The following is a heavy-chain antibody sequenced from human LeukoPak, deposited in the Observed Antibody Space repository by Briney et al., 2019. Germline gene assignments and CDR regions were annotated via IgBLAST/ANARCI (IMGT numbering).Heavy chain of an antibody. CDR3: ARGPSSGWYPYYFDY. Sequence: LRLSCVASGFTFSSNSINWVRQAPGKGLEWIGYIYYSGSTYYNPSLKSRVTISVDTSKNQFSLKLSSVTAADTAVYYCARGPSSGWYPYYFDYWGQGTLVTVSS. V-gene: IGHV4-31*02. D-gene: IGHD6-19*01. CDR2: IYYSGST. CDR1: GFTFSSNS. J-gene: IGHJ4*02.